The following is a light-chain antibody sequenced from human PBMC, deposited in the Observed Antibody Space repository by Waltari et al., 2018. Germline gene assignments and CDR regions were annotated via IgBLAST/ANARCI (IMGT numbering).Light chain of an antibody. CDR2: DVS. CDR3: FSYAGSNTLGV. Sequence: QSALTQPRPVSGSPGQSVTISCTGTSRDVGGSNHVSLYQQHPGKAPKVMIYDVSKRPSGVPDRFSGSKSGNTASLTISGLQAEDEADYHCFSYAGSNTLGVFGGGTKLTVL. CDR1: SRDVGGSNH. V-gene: IGLV2-11*01. J-gene: IGLJ3*02.